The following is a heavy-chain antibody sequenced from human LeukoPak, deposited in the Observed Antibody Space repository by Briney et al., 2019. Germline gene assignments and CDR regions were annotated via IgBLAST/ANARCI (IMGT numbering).Heavy chain of an antibody. CDR2: ISGSGGST. CDR3: AKFGLEPSYYYYGMDV. D-gene: IGHD1-1*01. Sequence: GGSLRLSCAASGFTFSSYAMSWVRQAPGKGLEWVSAISGSGGSTYYADSVKGRFTISRDNSKNTLYLQMNSLRVEDTAVYYCAKFGLEPSYYYYGMDVWGQGTTVTVSS. J-gene: IGHJ6*02. CDR1: GFTFSSYA. V-gene: IGHV3-23*01.